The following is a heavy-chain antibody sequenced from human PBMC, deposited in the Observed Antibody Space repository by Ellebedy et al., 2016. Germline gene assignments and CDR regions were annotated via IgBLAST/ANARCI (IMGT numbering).Heavy chain of an antibody. CDR1: GFTFSSYA. D-gene: IGHD3-22*01. V-gene: IGHV3-23*01. CDR3: AKVPNSSGYYLNY. J-gene: IGHJ4*02. Sequence: GESLKISXAASGFTFSSYAMSWVRQAPGKGLEWVSAISGSGGSTYYADSVKGRFTISRDNSKNTLYLQMNSLRAEDTAVYYCAKVPNSSGYYLNYWGQGTLVTVSS. CDR2: ISGSGGST.